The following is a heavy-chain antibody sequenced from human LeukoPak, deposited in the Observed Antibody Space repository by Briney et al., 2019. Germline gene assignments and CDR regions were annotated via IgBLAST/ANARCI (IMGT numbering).Heavy chain of an antibody. CDR1: GGSISSYY. V-gene: IGHV4-59*01. J-gene: IGHJ4*02. CDR3: ARSVGTNWSYFFDY. CDR2: IYGGGVT. Sequence: PSETLSLTCTVSGGSISSYYWSWIRQPPGKGLEWIGYIYGGGVTNYNPSLRFRVTMSIDTSKNKFSLNLKSVTAEDTAVYYCARSVGTNWSYFFDYWGQGTLVTVSS. D-gene: IGHD3-3*01.